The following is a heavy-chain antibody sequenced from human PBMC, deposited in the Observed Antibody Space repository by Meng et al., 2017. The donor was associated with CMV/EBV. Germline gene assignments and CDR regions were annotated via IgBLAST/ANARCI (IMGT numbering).Heavy chain of an antibody. D-gene: IGHD2-15*01. CDR3: ASRPGGSGPFDP. V-gene: IGHV1-69*02. J-gene: IGHJ5*02. Sequence: ASGGTFSSYTISWVRQAPGQGLEWMGRIIPILGIANYAQKFQGRVTITADKSTSTAYMELSSLRSEDTAVYYCASRPGGSGPFDPWGQGTLVTVSS. CDR2: IIPILGIA. CDR1: GGTFSSYT.